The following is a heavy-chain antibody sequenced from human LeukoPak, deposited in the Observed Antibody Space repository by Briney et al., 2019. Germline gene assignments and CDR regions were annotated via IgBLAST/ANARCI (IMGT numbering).Heavy chain of an antibody. J-gene: IGHJ5*02. CDR1: GGTFSSYA. Sequence: ASVKVSCKASGGTFSSYAISWVRQAPGQGLEWMGRIIPILGIANYAQKFQGRVTITADKSTSTAYMELSSLRSEDTAVYYCARGRGAFTPPGSYNWFDPWGQGTLVTVSS. D-gene: IGHD3-10*01. CDR3: ARGRGAFTPPGSYNWFDP. V-gene: IGHV1-69*04. CDR2: IIPILGIA.